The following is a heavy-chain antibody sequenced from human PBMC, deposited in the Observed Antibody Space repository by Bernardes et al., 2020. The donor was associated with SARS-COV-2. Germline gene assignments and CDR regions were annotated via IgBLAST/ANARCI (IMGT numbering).Heavy chain of an antibody. CDR3: AREVYAVKSYSDSGGIDS. V-gene: IGHV3-30*04. J-gene: IGHJ4*02. D-gene: IGHD4-17*01. CDR1: GFTFSAHP. CDR2: ISKDGRQT. Sequence: GGSLRLSCAASGFTFSAHPMHWVRQAPGKGLDWVAAISKDGRQTYYADFVKGRFTISRDNSKNTVFFQMNNLRPEDTAVYYCAREVYAVKSYSDSGGIDSWGQGTLATVSS.